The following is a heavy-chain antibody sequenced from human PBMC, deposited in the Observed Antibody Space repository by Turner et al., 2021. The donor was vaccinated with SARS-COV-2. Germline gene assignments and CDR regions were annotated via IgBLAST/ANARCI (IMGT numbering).Heavy chain of an antibody. CDR1: GDTFTGYY. CDR3: ASSANSSGWHY. Sequence: QVQLVQSGAEVQKPGASVKVSCKASGDTFTGYYMHWVRHAPGQGLEWMGWINPNSGGTNYAQRFQGRVTMTRDTSMSTVYMELSRLRSDDTAVYYCASSANSSGWHYWGQGTLVTVSS. D-gene: IGHD6-19*01. J-gene: IGHJ4*02. V-gene: IGHV1-2*02. CDR2: INPNSGGT.